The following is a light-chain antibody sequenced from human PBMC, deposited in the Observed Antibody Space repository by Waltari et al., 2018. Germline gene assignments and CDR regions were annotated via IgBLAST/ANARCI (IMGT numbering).Light chain of an antibody. J-gene: IGLJ3*02. Sequence: QSVLTQPPSVSGAPGQRVTISCTERSSNIGAHDDVHWYRQLPGTAPKLLIYGNNNRPSGVPDRCSGSRSGTSASLAITGLQAEDEADYYCQSYDSGLSGWVVGGGTKLTVL. CDR1: SSNIGAHDD. CDR3: QSYDSGLSGWV. CDR2: GNN. V-gene: IGLV1-40*01.